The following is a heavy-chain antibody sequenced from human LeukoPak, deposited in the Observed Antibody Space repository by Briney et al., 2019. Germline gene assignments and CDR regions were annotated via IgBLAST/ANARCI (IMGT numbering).Heavy chain of an antibody. D-gene: IGHD2-21*01. CDR1: GFTVSSNY. CDR3: ARDRLPGIAFDY. Sequence: GGSLRLSCAASGFTVSSNYMSWVRQAPGKGLEWVSVIYSGGSTYYADSLKGRFTISRDNSKNTLYLQMNSLRAEDTAVYYCARDRLPGIAFDYWGQGTLVTVSS. CDR2: IYSGGST. J-gene: IGHJ4*02. V-gene: IGHV3-66*01.